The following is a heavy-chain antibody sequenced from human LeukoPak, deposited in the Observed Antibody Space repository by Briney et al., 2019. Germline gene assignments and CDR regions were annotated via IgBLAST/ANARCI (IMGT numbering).Heavy chain of an antibody. CDR1: GGSIGTYY. V-gene: IGHV4-4*07. CDR3: ALQDIMTGYSLVF. J-gene: IGHJ4*02. Sequence: SETLSLTCTVSGGSIGTYYWSWIRQPAGKGLEWSGRIDTSGSANYNPSLKSRVTMSVDTSKNRVSLNLSSVTAAETAVYYCALQDIMTGYSLVFWGQGTLVTVSS. D-gene: IGHD3-9*01. CDR2: IDTSGSA.